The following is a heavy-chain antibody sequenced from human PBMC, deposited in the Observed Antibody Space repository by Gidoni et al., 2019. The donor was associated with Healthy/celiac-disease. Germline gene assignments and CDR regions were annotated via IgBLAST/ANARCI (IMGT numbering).Heavy chain of an antibody. V-gene: IGHV4-38-2*02. J-gene: IGHJ5*02. CDR2: IYHSGST. CDR3: ARAGDYDFWSGYYAWFDP. CDR1: GYSISSGYY. D-gene: IGHD3-3*01. Sequence: QVQLQESGPGLVKPSETLSLTCTVSGYSISSGYYWGWIRQPPGKGLEWIGSIYHSGSTYYNPSLKSRVTISVDTSKNQCSLKLSSVTAADTAVYYCARAGDYDFWSGYYAWFDPWGQGTLVTVSS.